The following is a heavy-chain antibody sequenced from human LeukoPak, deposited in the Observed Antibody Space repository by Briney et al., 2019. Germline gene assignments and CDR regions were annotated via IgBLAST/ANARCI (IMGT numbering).Heavy chain of an antibody. CDR3: ARAGAAAGDY. CDR2: IIPIFGTA. CDR1: GGTFSSYA. J-gene: IGHJ4*02. D-gene: IGHD6-13*01. Sequence: SVKVSCKASGGTFSSYAISWVRQAPGQGLEWMGGIIPIFGTANYAQKFQGRVTITADESTSTAYMELSSLRSDDTAVYYCARAGAAAGDYWGQGTLVTVSS. V-gene: IGHV1-69*13.